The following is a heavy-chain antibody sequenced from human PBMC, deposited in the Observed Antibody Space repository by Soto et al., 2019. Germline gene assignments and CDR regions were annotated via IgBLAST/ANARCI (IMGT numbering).Heavy chain of an antibody. CDR3: ARSSARAVVTALEYAEIDD. Sequence: SETLSLTCTVSGGSLSSYYWSWIRQPPGKGLEWIGYIYYSGSTNYNPPLKSRVTISVDTSKNQFSLKLSSVTAADTAVYYCARSSARAVVTALEYAEIDDWGQGTLVTVSS. CDR1: GGSLSSYY. D-gene: IGHD2-21*02. J-gene: IGHJ4*02. V-gene: IGHV4-59*01. CDR2: IYYSGST.